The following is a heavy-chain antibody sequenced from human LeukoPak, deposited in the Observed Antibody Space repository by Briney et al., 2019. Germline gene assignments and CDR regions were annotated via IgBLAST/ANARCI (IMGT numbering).Heavy chain of an antibody. J-gene: IGHJ4*02. D-gene: IGHD1-26*01. CDR3: AKSPRREPDFDY. V-gene: IGHV3-53*01. CDR1: AFTVSSSF. Sequence: AASAFTVSSSFMSWVRQAPGKGLEWVSIIYSNGNTHYADSVKGRFTISRDNSKNMLYLQMNNLRVEDTAVYYCAKSPRREPDFDYWGQGTLVTVSS. CDR2: IYSNGNT.